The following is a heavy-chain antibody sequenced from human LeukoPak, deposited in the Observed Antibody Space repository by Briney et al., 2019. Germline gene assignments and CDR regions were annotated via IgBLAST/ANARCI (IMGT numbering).Heavy chain of an antibody. Sequence: PGGSLRLSCAASGFIVSNTYMSWVRQAPGKGLEWVSAISGSGGSTYYADSVKGRFTISIDNSKNTLYLQMNSLRAEDTAVYYCAKESSGWSPNYFDYWGQGTLVTVSS. D-gene: IGHD6-19*01. CDR2: ISGSGGST. CDR1: GFIVSNTY. V-gene: IGHV3-23*01. J-gene: IGHJ4*02. CDR3: AKESSGWSPNYFDY.